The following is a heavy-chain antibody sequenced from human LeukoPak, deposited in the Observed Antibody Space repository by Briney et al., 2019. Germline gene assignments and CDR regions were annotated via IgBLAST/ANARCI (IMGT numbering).Heavy chain of an antibody. CDR3: VRVVVGAADY. V-gene: IGHV3-53*01. Sequence: PGGSLRLSCAASGFNVSNNYMSWVRQAPGRGLEWVSVIYRGGATYYADSVGGRLTVSRDNSKNTVYLQMNSLRADDTAIYYCVRVVVGAADYWGQGTLVTVSS. CDR2: IYRGGAT. D-gene: IGHD2-15*01. J-gene: IGHJ4*02. CDR1: GFNVSNNY.